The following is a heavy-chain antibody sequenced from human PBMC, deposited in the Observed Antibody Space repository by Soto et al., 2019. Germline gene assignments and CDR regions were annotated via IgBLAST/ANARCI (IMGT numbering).Heavy chain of an antibody. D-gene: IGHD2-2*01. V-gene: IGHV1-8*01. Sequence: APVKVSCKASGYTFTSYDINWVRQATGQGLEWMGWMNPNSGNTGYAQKFQGRVTMTRNTSISTAYMELSSLRSEDTAVYYCAKGTRVVVPADDAFDIWGQGTMVTVSS. CDR1: GYTFTSYD. CDR3: AKGTRVVVPADDAFDI. J-gene: IGHJ3*02. CDR2: MNPNSGNT.